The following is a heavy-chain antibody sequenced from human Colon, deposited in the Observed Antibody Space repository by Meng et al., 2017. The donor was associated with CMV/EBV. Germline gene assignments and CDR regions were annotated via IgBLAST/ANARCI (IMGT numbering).Heavy chain of an antibody. D-gene: IGHD2-15*01. V-gene: IGHV3-30*02. CDR3: AKRAVAPANTAHYFAYFGTDV. CDR1: GFTFRNYG. J-gene: IGHJ6*01. Sequence: GESLKISCVASGFTFRNYGMHWVRQTPDKGLEWVAFIRYNGNDKDYRDSVKGRFTISRDNSKHTLYLQMNGLGPEDSAVYFCAKRAVAPANTAHYFAYFGTDVWGQGTTVTVSS. CDR2: IRYNGNDK.